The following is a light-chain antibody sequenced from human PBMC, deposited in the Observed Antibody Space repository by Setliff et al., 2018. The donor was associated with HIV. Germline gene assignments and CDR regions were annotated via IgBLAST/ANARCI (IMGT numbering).Light chain of an antibody. Sequence: QSVLTQPASVSGSPRQSITISCTGTSSDIGAYTFVSWYQQHPGKAPKLIIHDVSNRPSGVSNRFSGSKSGNTASLTISDLQADDEADYYCYSYTNSRTLVFGGGTKVTV. J-gene: IGLJ3*02. CDR1: SSDIGAYTF. CDR2: DVS. CDR3: YSYTNSRTLV. V-gene: IGLV2-14*03.